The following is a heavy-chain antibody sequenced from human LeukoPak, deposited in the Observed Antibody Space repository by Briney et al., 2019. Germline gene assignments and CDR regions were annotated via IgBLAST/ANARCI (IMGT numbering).Heavy chain of an antibody. Sequence: VASVKVSCKASGYTFTSYDINWVRQATGQGLEWMGWMNPNSGNTGYAQKFQGRVTITRNTSISTAYMELSSLRSEDTAVYYCATPWDSSGYLALDYWGQGTLVTVSS. CDR2: MNPNSGNT. CDR3: ATPWDSSGYLALDY. D-gene: IGHD3-22*01. CDR1: GYTFTSYD. V-gene: IGHV1-8*03. J-gene: IGHJ4*02.